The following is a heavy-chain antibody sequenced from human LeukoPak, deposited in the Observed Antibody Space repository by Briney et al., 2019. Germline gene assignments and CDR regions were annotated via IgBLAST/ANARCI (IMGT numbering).Heavy chain of an antibody. CDR2: ISYDGSNK. J-gene: IGHJ4*02. Sequence: GGSLRLSCAASGFTFSSYTMHWVRQAPGKGLEWVAVISYDGSNKYYADSVKGRFTISRDNSKNTLYLQMNSLRAEDTAVYYCAGQWLPSKVSYYFDFWGQGTLVTVSS. V-gene: IGHV3-30*03. CDR1: GFTFSSYT. CDR3: AGQWLPSKVSYYFDF. D-gene: IGHD6-19*01.